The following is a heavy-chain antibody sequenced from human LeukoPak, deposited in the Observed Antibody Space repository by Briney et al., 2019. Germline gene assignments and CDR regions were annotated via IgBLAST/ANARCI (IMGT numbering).Heavy chain of an antibody. CDR2: IWYDGSNK. CDR3: ARDFWSGYYTGIGC. D-gene: IGHD3-3*01. Sequence: GGSLRLSCAASGFTFSSYGMHWVRRAPGKGLEWVAVIWYDGSNKYYADSVKGRFTISRDNSKNTLYLQMNSLRAEDTAVYYCARDFWSGYYTGIGCWGQGTLVTVSS. J-gene: IGHJ4*02. V-gene: IGHV3-33*01. CDR1: GFTFSSYG.